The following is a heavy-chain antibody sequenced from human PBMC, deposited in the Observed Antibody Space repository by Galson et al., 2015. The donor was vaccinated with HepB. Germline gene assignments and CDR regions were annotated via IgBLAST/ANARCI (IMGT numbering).Heavy chain of an antibody. Sequence: SVKVSCKASGGTFSRYTISWVRQAPGQGLEWMGGITPIFGTANYAQKFQGRVTITADDSTSTAYMELSSLRAEDTAVYYCARDPEDFWSGYYSKGFDYWGQGTLVTVSS. V-gene: IGHV1-69*13. CDR2: ITPIFGTA. CDR1: GGTFSRYT. CDR3: ARDPEDFWSGYYSKGFDY. D-gene: IGHD3-3*01. J-gene: IGHJ4*02.